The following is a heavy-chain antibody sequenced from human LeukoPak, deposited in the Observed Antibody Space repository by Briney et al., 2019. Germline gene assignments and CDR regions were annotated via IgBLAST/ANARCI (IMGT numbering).Heavy chain of an antibody. CDR2: IKQDGSDK. CDR1: GFTFNSYW. Sequence: GGSLRLSCAASGFTFNSYWMTWVRQAPGKGLEWVADIKQDGSDKYYAGSVKGRFTISRDNARNSLYLQMNSLRAEDTAVYFCARYNSAWKTDDYWGQGTLVTVSS. D-gene: IGHD6-19*01. V-gene: IGHV3-7*03. CDR3: ARYNSAWKTDDY. J-gene: IGHJ4*02.